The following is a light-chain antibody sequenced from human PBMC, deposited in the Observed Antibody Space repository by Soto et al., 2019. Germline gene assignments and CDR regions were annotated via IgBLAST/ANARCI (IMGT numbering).Light chain of an antibody. Sequence: QAALTQPGAGSGSPGQSITISCSGTSSDIGAYDLGSWYQQHPGRAPNLIIYEVSHRFSGLSYRFSGSKSGNTASLTISGLQAEDEGDYYCTSFAPGIIYVFGSGTKVTVL. J-gene: IGLJ1*01. V-gene: IGLV2-14*03. CDR2: EVS. CDR3: TSFAPGIIYV. CDR1: SSDIGAYDL.